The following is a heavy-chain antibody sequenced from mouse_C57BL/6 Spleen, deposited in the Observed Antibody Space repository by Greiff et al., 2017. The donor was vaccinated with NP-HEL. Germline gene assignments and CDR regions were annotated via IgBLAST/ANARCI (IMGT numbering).Heavy chain of an antibody. V-gene: IGHV5-4*03. CDR1: GFTFSSYA. Sequence: EVMLVESGGGLVKPGGSLKLSCAASGFTFSSYAMSWVRQTPEKRLEWVATISDGGSYTYYPDNVKGRFTISRDNAKNNLYLQMSHLKSEDTAMYYCAMEELTGYFDYWGQGTTLTVSS. CDR3: AMEELTGYFDY. CDR2: ISDGGSYT. D-gene: IGHD4-1*01. J-gene: IGHJ2*01.